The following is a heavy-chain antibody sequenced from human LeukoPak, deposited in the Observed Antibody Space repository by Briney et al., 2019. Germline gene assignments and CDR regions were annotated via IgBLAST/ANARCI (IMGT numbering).Heavy chain of an antibody. D-gene: IGHD6-13*01. J-gene: IGHJ5*02. CDR2: INPNSGGT. Sequence: EASVKVSCKASGYTFTGYYMHWVRQAPGQGLEWMGWINPNSGGTNYAQKFQGRVTMTRDTSISTAYMELSRLRSDDTAVYYCARQGQYDSSWYPENWFDPWGQGTLVTVSS. CDR1: GYTFTGYY. V-gene: IGHV1-2*02. CDR3: ARQGQYDSSWYPENWFDP.